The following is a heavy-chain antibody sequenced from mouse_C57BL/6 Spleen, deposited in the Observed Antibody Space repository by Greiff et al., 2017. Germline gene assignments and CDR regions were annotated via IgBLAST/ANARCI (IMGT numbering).Heavy chain of an antibody. Sequence: EVQLVESGGGLVQPKGSLKLSCAASGFSFNTYAMNWVRQAPGQGLEWVARIRSKSNNYATYYADSVKDRFTISRDDSESMLYLQMNNLKTEDTAMYYCVSYYYGSSYDAMDYWGQGTSVTVSS. J-gene: IGHJ4*01. CDR1: GFSFNTYA. V-gene: IGHV10-1*01. CDR3: VSYYYGSSYDAMDY. D-gene: IGHD1-1*01. CDR2: IRSKSNNYAT.